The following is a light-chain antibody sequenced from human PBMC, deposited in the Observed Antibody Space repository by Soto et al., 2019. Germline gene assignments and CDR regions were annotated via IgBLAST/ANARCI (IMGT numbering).Light chain of an antibody. CDR2: SDN. CDR1: SSNIGSNS. J-gene: IGLJ3*02. CDR3: ASWDDTLQGRV. V-gene: IGLV1-44*01. Sequence: QSVLTQPPSASGTPGQRVTISCSGSSSNIGSNSVYWYQQLPGTAPKLLIYSDNERPSGVPDRFSASKSGTSASLAISGLQSEDEADYYCASWDDTLQGRVFGGGTKLTVL.